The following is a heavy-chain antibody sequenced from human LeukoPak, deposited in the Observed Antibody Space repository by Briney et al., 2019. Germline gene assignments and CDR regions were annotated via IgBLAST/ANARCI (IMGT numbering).Heavy chain of an antibody. CDR2: ISPTGSTT. V-gene: IGHV3-74*01. J-gene: IGHJ4*02. CDR3: ARGPNSNWSGLDF. D-gene: IGHD6-6*01. CDR1: GFSFSGHW. Sequence: GGSLRLSCTASGFSFSGHWMHWARQLPGKGLVWVLRISPTGSTTSYAASVKGRFTVSRDNAQNTLYLQVNNLRAEDTAVYYCARGPNSNWSGLDFWGQGTLLTVSS.